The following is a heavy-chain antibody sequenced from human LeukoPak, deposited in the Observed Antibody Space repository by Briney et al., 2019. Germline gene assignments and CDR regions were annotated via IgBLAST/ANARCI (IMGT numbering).Heavy chain of an antibody. Sequence: GGSLRLSCAASGFTFSSYSMNWVRQAPGKGLEWVSSISSSSSYIYYADSVKGRFTISRDNAKNSLYLQMNSLRAEDTAVYYCARGYAMVRRKTEYFQHWGQGTLVTVSS. J-gene: IGHJ1*01. CDR3: ARGYAMVRRKTEYFQH. V-gene: IGHV3-21*01. D-gene: IGHD3-10*01. CDR1: GFTFSSYS. CDR2: ISSSSSYI.